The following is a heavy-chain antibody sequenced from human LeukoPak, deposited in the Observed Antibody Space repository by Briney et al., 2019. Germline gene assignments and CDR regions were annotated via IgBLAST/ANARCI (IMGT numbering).Heavy chain of an antibody. J-gene: IGHJ4*02. CDR3: ARLYCSGGSHYSGTGCFDY. CDR2: IYYSGST. V-gene: IGHV4-31*03. D-gene: IGHD2-15*01. Sequence: SETLSLTCTVSGGSISSGGYYWSWIRQHPGKGLEWIGYIYYSGSTYYNPSLKSRVTISVDTSKNQFSLKLSSVTAADTAVYYCARLYCSGGSHYSGTGCFDYWGQGTLVTVSS. CDR1: GGSISSGGYY.